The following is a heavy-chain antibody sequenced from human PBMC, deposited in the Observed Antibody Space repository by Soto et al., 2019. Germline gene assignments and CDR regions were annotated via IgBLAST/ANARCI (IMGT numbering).Heavy chain of an antibody. CDR3: ARHCTADTGDS. D-gene: IGHD2-21*01. CDR2: ISYDGSNT. J-gene: IGHJ4*02. CDR1: GFTFSSYG. Sequence: PGGSLRLSCVASGFTFSSYGMHWVRQAPGKGLEWVAIISYDGSNTDYADSVKGRFTISRENSKNTLYLLMNSLRGEDTAVFYWARHCTADTGDSSGQGTLVTVSS. V-gene: IGHV3-30*03.